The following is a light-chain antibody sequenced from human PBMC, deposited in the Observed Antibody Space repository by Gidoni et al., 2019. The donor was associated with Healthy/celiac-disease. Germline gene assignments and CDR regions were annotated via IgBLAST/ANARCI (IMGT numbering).Light chain of an antibody. CDR2: QDS. V-gene: IGLV3-1*01. CDR1: KLGDKY. CDR3: QAWDSSTRKVV. J-gene: IGLJ2*01. Sequence: SYELTQPPSVSVSPGQTASITCSGDKLGDKYACWYQQKPGQSPVLVIYQDSKRPSGIPERFSGSNSGNTATLTISGTQAMDEADYYGQAWDSSTRKVVFGGGTKLTVL.